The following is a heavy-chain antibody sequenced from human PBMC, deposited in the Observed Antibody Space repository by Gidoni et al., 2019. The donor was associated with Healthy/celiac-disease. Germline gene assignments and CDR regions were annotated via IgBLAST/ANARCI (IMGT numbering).Heavy chain of an antibody. CDR3: AKQGPEIIAAAGPGFDP. CDR2: ISGSGGST. V-gene: IGHV3-23*01. D-gene: IGHD6-13*01. CDR1: GFTFSSYA. Sequence: EVQLLESGGGLVQPGGSLRLSCSASGFTFSSYAMSWVRQAPGKGLEWVSAISGSGGSTYYADSVKGRFTISRDNSKNTLYLQMNSLRAEDTAVYYCAKQGPEIIAAAGPGFDPWGQGTLVTVSS. J-gene: IGHJ5*02.